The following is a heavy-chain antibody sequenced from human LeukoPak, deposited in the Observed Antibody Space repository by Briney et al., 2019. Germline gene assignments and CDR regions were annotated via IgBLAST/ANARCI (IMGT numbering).Heavy chain of an antibody. D-gene: IGHD2-2*01. V-gene: IGHV4-34*01. J-gene: IGHJ2*01. Sequence: SETLSLTCAVYGGSFSGYYWSWIRQPPGKGLEWIGEINHSGSTNYNPSLKSRVTISVDTSKNQFSLKLSSVTAADTAVYYCARGGGYCSSTSCHWYFDLWGRGTVVTVSS. CDR1: GGSFSGYY. CDR3: ARGGGYCSSTSCHWYFDL. CDR2: INHSGST.